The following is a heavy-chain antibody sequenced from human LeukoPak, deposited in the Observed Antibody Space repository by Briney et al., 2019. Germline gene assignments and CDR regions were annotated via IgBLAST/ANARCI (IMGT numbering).Heavy chain of an antibody. D-gene: IGHD3-22*01. Sequence: SETLSLTCAIYSESFRGYFWSGIRQPPGKGLEWIGEINYSGSTNYNPSLKSRVTISVDTSKNQFSLKLSSVTAADTAVYYCARDLRSYYYDSSGSRFDPWGQGTLVTVSS. CDR2: INYSGST. J-gene: IGHJ5*02. CDR3: ARDLRSYYYDSSGSRFDP. CDR1: SESFRGYF. V-gene: IGHV4-34*01.